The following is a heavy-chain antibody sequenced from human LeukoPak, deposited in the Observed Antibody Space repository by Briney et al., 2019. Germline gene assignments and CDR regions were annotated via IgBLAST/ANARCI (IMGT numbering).Heavy chain of an antibody. CDR3: ARGDYGYEVSAY. D-gene: IGHD4-17*01. Sequence: PGESLRLSCAASGFTVSSNFMTWVRQAPGKGLDWVSVTYNDGSTYYADSVKGRFNISRDNSKNTLYLQLNYLRTEDTAVYYCARGDYGYEVSAYWGQGTLVTVSS. CDR2: TYNDGST. J-gene: IGHJ4*02. V-gene: IGHV3-66*01. CDR1: GFTVSSNF.